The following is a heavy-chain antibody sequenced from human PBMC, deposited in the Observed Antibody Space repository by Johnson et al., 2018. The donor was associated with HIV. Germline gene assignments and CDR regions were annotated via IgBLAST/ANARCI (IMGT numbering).Heavy chain of an antibody. CDR1: GFTFDDYD. J-gene: IGHJ3*02. CDR2: ISFDGSHK. D-gene: IGHD1-26*01. CDR3: ARGSGSYGDAFDI. Sequence: QVQLVESGGGVVRPGGSLRLSCAASGFTFDDYDMTWVRQAPGKGLEWVALISFDGSHKYYADSVKGRFTISRDNSKNTLYLQMNSLRADDTAVYYCARGSGSYGDAFDIWGQGTMVTVSS. V-gene: IGHV3-30*03.